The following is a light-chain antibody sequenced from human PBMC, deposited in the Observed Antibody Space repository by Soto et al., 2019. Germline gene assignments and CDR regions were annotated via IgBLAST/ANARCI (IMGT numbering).Light chain of an antibody. Sequence: AIQMTQSPSSLSASVGDRVTITCRASQDIRTELGWYQQKPGKAPRLLIYATSSLQSGVPSRFSGSGSGTEFTLTISSLQPEDFATYYCLQDYNYPRTFGQGTKVEVK. CDR3: LQDYNYPRT. J-gene: IGKJ1*01. V-gene: IGKV1-6*01. CDR2: ATS. CDR1: QDIRTE.